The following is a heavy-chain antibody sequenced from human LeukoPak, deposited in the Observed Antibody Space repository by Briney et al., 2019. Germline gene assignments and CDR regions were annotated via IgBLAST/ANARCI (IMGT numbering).Heavy chain of an antibody. CDR2: MNPNSGNT. V-gene: IGHV1-8*01. J-gene: IGHJ3*02. D-gene: IGHD4-17*01. CDR1: GYTFTSYD. CDR3: ARGQDDYGDYVDAFDI. Sequence: GASVKVSCKASGYTFTSYDINWVRQATGQGLEWMGWMNPNSGNTGYAQKFQGRVTMTRNTSISTAYMELSSLRSEDTAVYYCARGQDDYGDYVDAFDIWGQGTMVTVSS.